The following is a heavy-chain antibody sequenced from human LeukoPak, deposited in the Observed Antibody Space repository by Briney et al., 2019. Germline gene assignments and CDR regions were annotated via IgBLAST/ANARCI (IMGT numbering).Heavy chain of an antibody. Sequence: PGGSLRLSCADSGFTFDDYAMYWVRQAPGKGLEWVSLISGDGGSTYYADSVKGRFTISRDNSKNTLYLQMNSLRAEDTAAFYCGRGRPRGYSGYVIDYWGQGTPITVSS. V-gene: IGHV3-43*02. CDR3: GRGRPRGYSGYVIDY. J-gene: IGHJ4*02. D-gene: IGHD5-12*01. CDR2: ISGDGGST. CDR1: GFTFDDYA.